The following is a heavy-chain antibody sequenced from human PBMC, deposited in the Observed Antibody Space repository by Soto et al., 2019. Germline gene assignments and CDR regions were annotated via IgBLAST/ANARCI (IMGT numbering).Heavy chain of an antibody. CDR3: ARVPQDCGYDHRSGFDAFEI. D-gene: IGHD5-12*01. J-gene: IGHJ3*02. V-gene: IGHV7-4-1*01. CDR1: GYTFTSYA. Sequence: ASVKVSCKASGYTFTSYAMNWVRQAPGQGLEWMGWINTNTGNPTYAQGFTGRFVFSLDTSVSTAYLQICSLKAEDTAVYYCARVPQDCGYDHRSGFDAFEIWGQGTMVPVAS. CDR2: INTNTGNP.